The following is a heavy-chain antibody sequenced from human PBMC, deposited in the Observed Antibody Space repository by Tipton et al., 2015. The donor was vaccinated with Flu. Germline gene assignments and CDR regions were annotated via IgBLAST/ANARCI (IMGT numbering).Heavy chain of an antibody. CDR3: ARSVVPAAREGLTRFDP. D-gene: IGHD2-2*01. J-gene: IGHJ5*02. V-gene: IGHV4-4*07. CDR2: IYTSGST. Sequence: TLSLTCTVSGGSISSYYWSWIRQPAGKGLEWIGRIYTSGSTNYNPSLKSRVTMSVDTSKNQFSLKLSSVTAADTAVYYRARSVVPAAREGLTRFDPWGQGTLVTVSS. CDR1: GGSISSYY.